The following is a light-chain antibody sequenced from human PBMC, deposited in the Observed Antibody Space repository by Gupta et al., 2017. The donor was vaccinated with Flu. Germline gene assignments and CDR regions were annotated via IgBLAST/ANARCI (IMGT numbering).Light chain of an antibody. Sequence: DIQLTQSPSTLSASVGDRVTITCRASQTIDSWLAWYQKKPGRAPKSLIYKASRLETGVPSRFSGSGSGTEFSLTISSRQPDDFATYYCQQERSSPWTFGQGTKVEIK. CDR1: QTIDSW. J-gene: IGKJ1*01. CDR2: KAS. CDR3: QQERSSPWT. V-gene: IGKV1-5*03.